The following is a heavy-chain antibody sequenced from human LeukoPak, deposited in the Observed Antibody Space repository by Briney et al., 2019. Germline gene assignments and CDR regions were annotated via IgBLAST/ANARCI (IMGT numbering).Heavy chain of an antibody. Sequence: GGSLRLSCVASGFTFSSYAMSWVRQAPGKGLEWVSSVSTSGADTFYADSAKGRFTISRDNSRDTLYLQMNSLGADDTAVYYCAKDLIGTYSFEYWGQGTMVTVSS. CDR1: GFTFSSYA. CDR3: AKDLIGTYSFEY. J-gene: IGHJ3*01. V-gene: IGHV3-23*01. D-gene: IGHD1-26*01. CDR2: VSTSGADT.